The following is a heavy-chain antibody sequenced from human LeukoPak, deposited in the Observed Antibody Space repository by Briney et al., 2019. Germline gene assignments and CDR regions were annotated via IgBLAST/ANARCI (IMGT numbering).Heavy chain of an antibody. Sequence: SQTLSLTCAISGDSVSSNSAAWNWIRQSPSRGLEWLGRTYYRSKWYNDYAVSVKSRITINPDTSKNQFSLQLNSVTPEDTAVYYCARDHLVEMGLYHYYYYMDVWGKGTTVTVSS. V-gene: IGHV6-1*01. J-gene: IGHJ6*03. D-gene: IGHD5-24*01. CDR1: GDSVSSNSAA. CDR2: TYYRSKWYN. CDR3: ARDHLVEMGLYHYYYYMDV.